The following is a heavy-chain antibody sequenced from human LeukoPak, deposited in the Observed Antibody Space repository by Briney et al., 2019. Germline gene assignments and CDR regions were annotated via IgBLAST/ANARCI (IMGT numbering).Heavy chain of an antibody. D-gene: IGHD3-22*01. CDR1: GFTFSSYS. CDR2: ISSSSSYI. CDR3: ARDRRLEDDSSGYYFAYYYYYMDV. Sequence: GGSLRLSCAASGFTFSSYSMNWVRQAPGKGLEWVSSISSSSSYIYYADSMKGRFTISRDNAKNSLYLQMNSLRAEDTAVYYCARDRRLEDDSSGYYFAYYYYYMDVWGKGTTVTVSS. V-gene: IGHV3-21*01. J-gene: IGHJ6*03.